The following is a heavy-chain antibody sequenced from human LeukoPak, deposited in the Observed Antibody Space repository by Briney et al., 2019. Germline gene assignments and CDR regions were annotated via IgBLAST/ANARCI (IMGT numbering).Heavy chain of an antibody. D-gene: IGHD3-9*01. CDR1: GLTFSSYA. CDR2: ISGSGGST. CDR3: AKVYYDILTGYDRGFDY. V-gene: IGHV3-23*01. J-gene: IGHJ4*02. Sequence: PGGSLRLSCAASGLTFSSYAMSWVRQAPGKGLEWVSAISGSGGSTYYADSVKGRFTISRDNSKNTLYLQMNSLRAEDTAVYYCAKVYYDILTGYDRGFDYWGQGTLVTVSS.